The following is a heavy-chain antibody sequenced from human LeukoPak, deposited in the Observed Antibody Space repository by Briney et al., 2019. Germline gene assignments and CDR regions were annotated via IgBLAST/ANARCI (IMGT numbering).Heavy chain of an antibody. J-gene: IGHJ1*01. CDR1: GGSISSSNYY. CDR2: IYYSGST. CDR3: ARRRYYDGSGLE. D-gene: IGHD3-22*01. Sequence: SETLSLTCTVSGGSISSSNYYWGWIRQPPGKGLEWIGIIYYSGSTYYNPSLKSRVTISVDTSKKQFSLKLSSVTAADTAVYYCARRRYYDGSGLEWGQGTLLSVSS. V-gene: IGHV4-39*01.